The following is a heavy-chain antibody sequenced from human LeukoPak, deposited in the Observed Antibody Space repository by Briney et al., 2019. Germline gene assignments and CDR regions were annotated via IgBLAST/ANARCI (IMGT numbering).Heavy chain of an antibody. J-gene: IGHJ4*02. CDR3: ARVWATTGFYDY. CDR1: GGTFSSYA. CDR2: IIPIFGTA. V-gene: IGHV1-69*13. D-gene: IGHD1-14*01. Sequence: ASVKVSCKASGGTFSSYAISWVRQAPGQGLEWMGGIIPIFGTANYAQKFQGRVTITADESTSTAYMELSSLRSEDTAVYYCARVWATTGFYDYWGQGTLVTVSS.